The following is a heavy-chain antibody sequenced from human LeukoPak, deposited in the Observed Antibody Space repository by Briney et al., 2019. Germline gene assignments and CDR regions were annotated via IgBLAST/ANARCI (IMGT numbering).Heavy chain of an antibody. V-gene: IGHV1-2*02. D-gene: IGHD6-19*01. Sequence: ASVKVSCKASGYTFTGYYMHWVRQAPGQGLEWMGWINPNSGGTNYAQKFQGRVTMTRDTSISTAYMELSRLRSDDTAVYYCARDAGYSSGWYSSSDDWGQGTLVTVSS. CDR1: GYTFTGYY. CDR3: ARDAGYSSGWYSSSDD. CDR2: INPNSGGT. J-gene: IGHJ4*02.